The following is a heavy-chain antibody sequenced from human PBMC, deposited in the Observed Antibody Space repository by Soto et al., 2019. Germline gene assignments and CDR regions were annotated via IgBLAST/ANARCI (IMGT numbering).Heavy chain of an antibody. D-gene: IGHD1-1*01. CDR2: ITNSGDST. CDR3: ARRSQYNSSPFDY. Sequence: GGSLRLSCAASGFTFSSYAMNWVRQAPGKGLEWVSAITNSGDSTYYADSVKGRFTISRDNSENTLYLQMNGLRAEDTAVYYCARRSQYNSSPFDYWGQGNLVTVSS. V-gene: IGHV3-23*01. CDR1: GFTFSSYA. J-gene: IGHJ4*02.